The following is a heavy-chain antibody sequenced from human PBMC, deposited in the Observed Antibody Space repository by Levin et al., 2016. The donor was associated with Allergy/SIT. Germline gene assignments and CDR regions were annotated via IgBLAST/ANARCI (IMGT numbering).Heavy chain of an antibody. J-gene: IGHJ5*02. Sequence: GGSLRLSCEVSGLTVNSNYMSWVRQVHGKGLEWVSTLYSGGSTYYVDSVKGRFTISRDNSKNTLYLQMNSLRAEDTAVYYCARGKSGYAYGSDWFDPWGQGTLVTVSS. CDR3: ARGKSGYAYGSDWFDP. CDR2: LYSGGST. D-gene: IGHD5-12*01. CDR1: GLTVNSNY. V-gene: IGHV3-66*02.